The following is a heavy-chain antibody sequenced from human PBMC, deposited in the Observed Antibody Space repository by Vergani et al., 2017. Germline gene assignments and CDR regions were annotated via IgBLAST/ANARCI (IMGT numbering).Heavy chain of an antibody. CDR3: ARDPGYCSGGSCYGYYYGMDV. D-gene: IGHD2-15*01. V-gene: IGHV1-18*01. CDR1: GYTFTSYG. CDR2: ISTYNGNT. Sequence: QVQLVQSGAEVKKPGASVKVSCKASGYTFTSYGISWVRRAPGQGLEWMGWISTYNGNTNYAQKLQGRVTMTTDTSTSTAYMELRSLRSDDTAVYYCARDPGYCSGGSCYGYYYGMDVWGQGTTVTVSS. J-gene: IGHJ6*02.